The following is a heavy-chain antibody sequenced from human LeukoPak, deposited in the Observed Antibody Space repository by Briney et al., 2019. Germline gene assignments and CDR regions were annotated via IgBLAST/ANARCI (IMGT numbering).Heavy chain of an antibody. CDR2: IYYSGST. CDR1: GGSISSSSYY. J-gene: IGHJ5*02. V-gene: IGHV4-39*07. D-gene: IGHD1-26*01. CDR3: ARDRAVLQGYYQFDP. Sequence: SETLSLTCTVSGGSISSSSYYWGWIRQPPGKGLEWIGSIYYSGSTYYNPSLKSLVTISVDTSKNQFSLKTRSVTAADTAVYYCARDRAVLQGYYQFDPWGQGTLVTVSS.